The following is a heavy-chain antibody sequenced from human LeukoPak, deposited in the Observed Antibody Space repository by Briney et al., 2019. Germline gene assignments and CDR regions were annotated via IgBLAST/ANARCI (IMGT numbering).Heavy chain of an antibody. V-gene: IGHV5-51*01. D-gene: IGHD6-13*01. J-gene: IGHJ6*03. CDR1: GYSFTSYW. CDR3: ARLGDSSSWYRALDYYYMDV. CDR2: IYPGDSDT. Sequence: GESLKISCKGSGYSFTSYWIGWVRQMPGKGLEWMGIIYPGDSDTRYSPSFQGQVTISADKSISTAYLQWSSLKASDTAMYYCARLGDSSSWYRALDYYYMDVWGKGTTVTVSS.